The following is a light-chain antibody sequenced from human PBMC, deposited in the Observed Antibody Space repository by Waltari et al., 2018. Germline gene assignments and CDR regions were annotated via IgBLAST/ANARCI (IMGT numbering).Light chain of an antibody. CDR3: QQYENSPLT. Sequence: EVILTQSPDTLSLSPGARATLSCRASQNITNNYFAWYQQKPGLAPRLLLYDSSRRATGVPDRFSGSGSGTDFTLTIGRLEPEDYAVYYCQQYENSPLTFGGGTQVETK. CDR2: DSS. CDR1: QNITNNY. J-gene: IGKJ4*01. V-gene: IGKV3-20*01.